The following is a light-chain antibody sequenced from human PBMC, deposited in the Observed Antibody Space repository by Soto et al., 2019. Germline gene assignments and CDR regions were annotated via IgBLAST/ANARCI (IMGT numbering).Light chain of an antibody. J-gene: IGKJ2*01. CDR3: HQYEEWLTA. CDR2: GAF. V-gene: IGKV3-15*01. CDR1: QSIGSN. Sequence: EIVMTQSPATLSVFPGERATLSCRASQSIGSNLAWYQQKPGQAPRLLVYGAFNRATGIPDRFSGSGSGTEFTHTTSSLQSDDSAVYYCHQYEEWLTAFGQGTKLEIK.